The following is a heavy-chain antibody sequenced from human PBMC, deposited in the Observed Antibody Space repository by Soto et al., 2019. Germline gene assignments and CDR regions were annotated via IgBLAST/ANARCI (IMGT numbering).Heavy chain of an antibody. V-gene: IGHV3-23*01. J-gene: IGHJ3*02. CDR3: AHPRGYGVFDAYDI. CDR2: LNAGGDNT. Sequence: GGSLRLSCVASGFTFSIYAMSWVRQSPGKGLEWVSALNAGGDNTYYADSVKGRFTISRDNSMNALYLQMNSLRIEDTAVYYCAHPRGYGVFDAYDIWGQGTMVTVSS. D-gene: IGHD4-17*01. CDR1: GFTFSIYA.